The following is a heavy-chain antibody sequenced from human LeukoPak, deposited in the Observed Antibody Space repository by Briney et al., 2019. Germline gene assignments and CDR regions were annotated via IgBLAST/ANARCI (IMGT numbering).Heavy chain of an antibody. Sequence: GGSLRLSCAASGFTFSSYSMHWVRQAPGEGLEWVAFISNDARNKNYADSVQGRFTISRDNSQNTLYLQMNSLRAEDTAVYYCVRDDRGYSGYHFDYWGQGTLVTVSS. CDR2: ISNDARNK. CDR3: VRDDRGYSGYHFDY. J-gene: IGHJ4*02. V-gene: IGHV3-30*04. CDR1: GFTFSSYS. D-gene: IGHD5-12*01.